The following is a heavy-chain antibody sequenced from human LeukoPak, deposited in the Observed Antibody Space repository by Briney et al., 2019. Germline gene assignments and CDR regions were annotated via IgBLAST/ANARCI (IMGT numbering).Heavy chain of an antibody. CDR3: ARDPSFFMIVVPYFDY. CDR1: GYTFTGYY. V-gene: IGHV1-2*02. CDR2: INPNSGGT. J-gene: IGHJ4*02. D-gene: IGHD3-22*01. Sequence: ASVKVSCKASGYTFTGYYMHWVRQAPGQGLEWMGWINPNSGGTNYARKFQGRVTMTRDTSISTAYKELSRLRSDDTAVYYCARDPSFFMIVVPYFDYWGQGTLVTVSS.